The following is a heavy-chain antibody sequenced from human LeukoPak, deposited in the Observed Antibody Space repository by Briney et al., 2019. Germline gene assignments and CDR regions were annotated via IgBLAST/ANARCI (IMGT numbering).Heavy chain of an antibody. V-gene: IGHV4-34*01. Sequence: SETLSLTCAVYGGSFSGYYWIWIRQPPGKGLEWIGEIKHSGSTNYNPSLKSRVTISVDTSKNQFSLKLSSVTAADTAVYYCARGRYSYGGLDYWGQGTLVTVSS. D-gene: IGHD5-18*01. CDR2: IKHSGST. CDR3: ARGRYSYGGLDY. J-gene: IGHJ4*02. CDR1: GGSFSGYY.